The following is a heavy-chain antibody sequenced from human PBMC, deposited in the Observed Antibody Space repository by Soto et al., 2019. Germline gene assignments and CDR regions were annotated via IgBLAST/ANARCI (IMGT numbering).Heavy chain of an antibody. CDR2: IFYSETT. V-gene: IGHV4-39*07. CDR1: GGSISSNIYY. D-gene: IGHD3-3*01. CDR3: ARGHLVIFVVVTEPHYYYYGMDA. Sequence: SETLSLTCTVSGGSISSNIYYWGWIRQTPGKGLEWIGSIFYSETTTYNPSLKSLVTISLDTTKNQFSLKLGTETAADTAVYYCARGHLVIFVVVTEPHYYYYGMDACAQGTTVTVSS. J-gene: IGHJ6*02.